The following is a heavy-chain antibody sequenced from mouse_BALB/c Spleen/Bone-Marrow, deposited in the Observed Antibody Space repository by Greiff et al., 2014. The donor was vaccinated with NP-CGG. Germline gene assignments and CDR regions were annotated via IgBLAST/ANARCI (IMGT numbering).Heavy chain of an antibody. D-gene: IGHD2-3*01. Sequence: VQLKESGAELVKPGASVKLSCTASGFNIKDTYMHWVKQRPEQGLEWIGRIDPANGNTKYDPKFQGKATITADTSSNTAYLQLSSLTSEDTAVYYCARWLLPYGLDYWGQGTLVTVSS. V-gene: IGHV14-3*02. CDR2: IDPANGNT. CDR3: ARWLLPYGLDY. J-gene: IGHJ4*01. CDR1: GFNIKDTY.